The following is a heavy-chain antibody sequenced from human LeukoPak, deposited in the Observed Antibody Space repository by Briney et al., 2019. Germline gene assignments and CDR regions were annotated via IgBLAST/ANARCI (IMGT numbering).Heavy chain of an antibody. D-gene: IGHD7-27*01. J-gene: IGHJ4*02. CDR3: TTGNWGPY. CDR1: GFTFSDAW. CDR2: IKRKTDGGTT. V-gene: IGHV3-15*07. Sequence: GGSLRLSCAASGFTFSDAWMNWVRQAPGKGLEWVGRIKRKTDGGTTDYSAPVKGRFTIPRDDSKNTLYLQMNSLKTEDTAVYYCTTGNWGPYWGQGTLVTVSP.